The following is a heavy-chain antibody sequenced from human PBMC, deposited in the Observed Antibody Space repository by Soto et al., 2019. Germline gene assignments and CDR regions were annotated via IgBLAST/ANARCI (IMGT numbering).Heavy chain of an antibody. Sequence: QVQLVESGGGVVQPGRSLRLSCAASGFTFSSYGMHWVRQAPGKGLEWVAVIWYDGSNKYYADSVKGRFNISRDNSKNTLYLQRNSLRAEDTAVYYCARERSPDIVARAVDYWGQGTLVTVSS. J-gene: IGHJ4*02. CDR2: IWYDGSNK. D-gene: IGHD5-12*01. CDR3: ARERSPDIVARAVDY. CDR1: GFTFSSYG. V-gene: IGHV3-33*01.